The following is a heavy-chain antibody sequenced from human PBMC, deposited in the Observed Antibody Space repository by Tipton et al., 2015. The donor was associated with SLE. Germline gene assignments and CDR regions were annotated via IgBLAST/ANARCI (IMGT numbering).Heavy chain of an antibody. CDR2: VYFDGST. V-gene: IGHV4-59*12. J-gene: IGHJ4*02. Sequence: TLSLTCTVAADSFTHYHWSWIRQSPGKGLEWIGYVYFDGSTNYNPSLKSRVTISVDTSKNQFSLKLSSVTAADTAVYYCARGLFSSSWYYWGQGTLVTVSS. CDR1: ADSFTHYH. CDR3: ARGLFSSSWYY. D-gene: IGHD6-13*01.